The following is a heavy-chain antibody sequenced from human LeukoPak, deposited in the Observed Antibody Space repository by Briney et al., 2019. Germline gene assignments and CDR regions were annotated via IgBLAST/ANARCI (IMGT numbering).Heavy chain of an antibody. J-gene: IGHJ4*02. D-gene: IGHD6-13*01. CDR2: INADGSST. CDR1: GFTFSSYW. Sequence: GGSLRLSCAASGFTFSSYWVHRVRQAPGKGLVWVSRINADGSSTSYADSVKGRFTISRDNAKNTLYLQMDSLRAEDTAVYYCGRETAPAGTRAVDYWGQGTLVTVSS. CDR3: GRETAPAGTRAVDY. V-gene: IGHV3-74*01.